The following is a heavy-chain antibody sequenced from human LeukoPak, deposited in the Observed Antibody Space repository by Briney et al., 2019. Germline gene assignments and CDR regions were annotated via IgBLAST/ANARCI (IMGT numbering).Heavy chain of an antibody. CDR3: ARDPNGNYVGAFDFQR. V-gene: IGHV3-23*01. J-gene: IGHJ1*01. CDR2: ISGAGP. D-gene: IGHD4-17*01. Sequence: GGSLRLSCAASGFTFSNHALTWVRQAPGRGLEWVSSISGAGPYYADSVKGRFSISRDNYKNTLYLQMSSLRAEDTAVYYCARDPNGNYVGAFDFQRWGQGTLVTVSS. CDR1: GFTFSNHA.